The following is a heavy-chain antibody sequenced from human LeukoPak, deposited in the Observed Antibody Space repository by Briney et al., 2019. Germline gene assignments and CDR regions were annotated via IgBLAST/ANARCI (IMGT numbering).Heavy chain of an antibody. CDR2: FNGGGGST. V-gene: IGHV3-23*01. J-gene: IGHJ3*02. Sequence: QSGGSLRLSCAASGFTFNTYAMSWVRQAPGKGLEWVSTFNGGGGSTYYADSVKGRFTISRDNSKNTLYLQMNSLRADDTAVYYCAREGLAEAFDIWGQGTMVTVSS. CDR3: AREGLAEAFDI. CDR1: GFTFNTYA.